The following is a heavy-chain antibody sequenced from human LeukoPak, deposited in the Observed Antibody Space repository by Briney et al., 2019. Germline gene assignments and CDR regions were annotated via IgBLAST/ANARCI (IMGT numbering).Heavy chain of an antibody. V-gene: IGHV1-46*01. CDR2: INPSRGST. CDR1: GYTFTSYY. D-gene: IGHD1-1*01. J-gene: IGHJ5*02. Sequence: ASVKVSCKASGYTFTSYYLHWVRQAPGQGLEWMGIINPSRGSTSYAQKFQGRVTMTRDTSTSTVYTEVSSLRSEDTAVYYCARCRYELFCNWFAPWGQGTLVTVSS. CDR3: ARCRYELFCNWFAP.